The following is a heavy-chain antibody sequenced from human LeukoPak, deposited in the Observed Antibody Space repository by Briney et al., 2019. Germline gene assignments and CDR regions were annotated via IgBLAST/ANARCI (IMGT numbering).Heavy chain of an antibody. CDR2: IYYSGGT. CDR3: ARERGSGWYYFDY. J-gene: IGHJ4*02. Sequence: PSETLSLTCTVSGGSISSYYWSWIRQPPGKGLEWIGYIYYSGGTNYNPSLKSRVTISVDTSKNQFSLKLSSVTAADTAVYYCARERGSGWYYFDYWGQGTLVTVSS. V-gene: IGHV4-59*01. CDR1: GGSISSYY. D-gene: IGHD6-19*01.